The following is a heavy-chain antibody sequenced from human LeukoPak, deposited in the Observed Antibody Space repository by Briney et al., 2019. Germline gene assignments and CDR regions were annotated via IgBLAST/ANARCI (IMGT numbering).Heavy chain of an antibody. CDR2: INPNSGGT. Sequence: GASVEVSCKASGYTFTGYYMRWVRQAPGQGLEWMGWINPNSGGTNYAQKFQGRVTMTRDTSISTAYMELSRLRSDDTAVYYCARALYCSSTSCYEVPENDYWGQGTLVTVSS. CDR1: GYTFTGYY. D-gene: IGHD2-2*01. V-gene: IGHV1-2*02. J-gene: IGHJ4*02. CDR3: ARALYCSSTSCYEVPENDY.